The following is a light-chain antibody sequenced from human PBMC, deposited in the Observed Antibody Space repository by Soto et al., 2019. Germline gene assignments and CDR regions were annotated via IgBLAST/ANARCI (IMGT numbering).Light chain of an antibody. CDR3: AAWDDSLRGWV. CDR1: SSNIGYNY. J-gene: IGLJ3*02. CDR2: RND. Sequence: QSVLTQPPSASGTPGQRVTISCSGTSSNIGYNYVYWYQQLPGTAPKLLIYRNDQRPSGVPDRFSGSKSGTSASLAISGLRSEDEADYYCAAWDDSLRGWVFGGGTKLTVL. V-gene: IGLV1-47*01.